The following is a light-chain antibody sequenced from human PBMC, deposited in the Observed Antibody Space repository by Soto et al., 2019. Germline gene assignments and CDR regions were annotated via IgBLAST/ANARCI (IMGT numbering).Light chain of an antibody. CDR2: EVS. J-gene: IGLJ1*01. CDR1: SSDVGAYNY. V-gene: IGLV2-8*01. Sequence: QSALTQPPSASGSPGQSVTISCTGTSSDVGAYNYVSWYQQHPGKAPKLMIYEVSKRPSGVPDRFSGSKSGNTASLTVSGLQAEDEADYYCSSYAGSNSFFCVLGTGTKVTVL. CDR3: SSYAGSNSFFCV.